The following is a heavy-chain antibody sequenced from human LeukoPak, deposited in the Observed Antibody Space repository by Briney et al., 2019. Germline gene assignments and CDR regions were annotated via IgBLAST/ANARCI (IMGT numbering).Heavy chain of an antibody. Sequence: SETLSLTCTVSGGSISSYYWSWIRQPPGKGLEWIGYIYYSGSTNYNPSLKSRVTISVDTSKSQFSLKLSSVTAADTAVYYCARLSYDGSGFAGAFDIWGQGTMVTVSS. J-gene: IGHJ3*02. CDR3: ARLSYDGSGFAGAFDI. V-gene: IGHV4-59*08. CDR1: GGSISSYY. CDR2: IYYSGST. D-gene: IGHD3-22*01.